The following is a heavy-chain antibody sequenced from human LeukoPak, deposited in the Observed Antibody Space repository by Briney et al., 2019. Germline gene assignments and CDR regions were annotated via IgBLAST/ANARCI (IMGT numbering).Heavy chain of an antibody. CDR3: ASRKDIAAAPDGFDP. D-gene: IGHD6-13*01. Sequence: SETLSLTCTVSGYSISSGYYWGWIRQPPGKGLEWIGSIYHSGSTYYNPSLKSRVTISVDTSKNQFSLKLSSVTAADTAVYYCASRKDIAAAPDGFDPWGQGTLVTVFS. V-gene: IGHV4-38-2*02. J-gene: IGHJ5*02. CDR2: IYHSGST. CDR1: GYSISSGYY.